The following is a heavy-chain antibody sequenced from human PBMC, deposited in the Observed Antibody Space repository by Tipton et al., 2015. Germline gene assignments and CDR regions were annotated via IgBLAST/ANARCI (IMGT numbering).Heavy chain of an antibody. D-gene: IGHD2-8*01. CDR1: GFTFSSYG. CDR3: ARGKQVYASYYGTDV. Sequence: SLRLSCAASGFTFSSYGMHWVRQAPGKGLEWVAVISYDGSDKYYADSVKGRFTISRDNSRNTLYLQMNSLRAEDTAVYYCARGKQVYASYYGTDVWGQGTTVTVSS. CDR2: ISYDGSDK. J-gene: IGHJ6*02. V-gene: IGHV3-30*03.